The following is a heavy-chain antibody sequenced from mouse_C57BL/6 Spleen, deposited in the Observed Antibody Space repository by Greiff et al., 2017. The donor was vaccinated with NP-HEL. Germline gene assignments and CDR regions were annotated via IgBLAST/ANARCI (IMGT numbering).Heavy chain of an antibody. D-gene: IGHD4-1*01. J-gene: IGHJ4*01. CDR2: ISSGSSTI. V-gene: IGHV5-17*01. Sequence: EVKVVESGGGLVKPGGSLKLSCAASGFTFSDYGMHWVRQAPEKGLEWVAYISSGSSTIYYADTVKGRFTISRDNAKNTLFLQMTSLRSEDTAMYYCARMLGRGAMDYWGQGTSVTVSS. CDR3: ARMLGRGAMDY. CDR1: GFTFSDYG.